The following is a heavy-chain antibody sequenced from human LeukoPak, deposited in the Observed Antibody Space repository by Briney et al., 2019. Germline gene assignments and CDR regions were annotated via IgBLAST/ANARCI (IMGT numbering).Heavy chain of an antibody. J-gene: IGHJ4*02. D-gene: IGHD6-13*01. CDR3: ARVPYSSSWEADY. CDR2: IIPILGIA. Sequence: ASVKVSCKASGGTFSSYAISWVRQAPGQGLEWTGRIIPILGIANYAQKFQGRVTITADKSTSTAYMELSSLRSEDTAVYYCARVPYSSSWEADYWGQGTLVTVSS. CDR1: GGTFSSYA. V-gene: IGHV1-69*04.